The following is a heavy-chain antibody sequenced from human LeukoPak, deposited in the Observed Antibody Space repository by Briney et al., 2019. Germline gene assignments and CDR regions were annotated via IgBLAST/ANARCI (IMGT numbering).Heavy chain of an antibody. D-gene: IGHD4-17*01. CDR3: ARRRATVTPYDY. CDR2: IYYSGST. CDR1: GGSISSYY. V-gene: IGHV4-59*08. Sequence: SETLSLTCTVSGGSISSYYWSWIRQPPGKGLEWIGYIYYSGSTNYNPSLKSRVTISVDTSKNQFSLKLSSVTAADTAMYYCARRRATVTPYDYWGQGTLVTVSS. J-gene: IGHJ4*02.